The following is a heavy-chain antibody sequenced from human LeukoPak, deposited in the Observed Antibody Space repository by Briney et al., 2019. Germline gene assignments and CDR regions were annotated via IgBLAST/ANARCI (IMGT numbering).Heavy chain of an antibody. D-gene: IGHD3-3*01. CDR3: ARLEWQRTFDY. CDR2: IYYSGST. CDR1: GGSISSSSYY. Sequence: SETLSLTCTVSGGSISSSSYYWGWIRQPPGKGLEWIGSIYYSGSTYYNPSLKSRVTISVDTSKNQFSLKLSSVTAADTAVYYCARLEWQRTFDYWGQGTLVTAST. V-gene: IGHV4-39*01. J-gene: IGHJ4*02.